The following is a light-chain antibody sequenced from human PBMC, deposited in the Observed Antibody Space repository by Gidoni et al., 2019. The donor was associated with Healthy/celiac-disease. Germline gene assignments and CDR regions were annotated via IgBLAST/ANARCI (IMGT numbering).Light chain of an antibody. CDR2: DAS. Sequence: DLQMTQSPSSLSASVRDRVTITCQASQDICNHLNWYQQKPGKAPKLLIYDASNLETGVPSRFSGSGSETDFTFTISSLQPEEIATYYCKQYDNLPSFGPGTKVDIK. CDR3: KQYDNLPS. J-gene: IGKJ3*01. V-gene: IGKV1-33*01. CDR1: QDICNH.